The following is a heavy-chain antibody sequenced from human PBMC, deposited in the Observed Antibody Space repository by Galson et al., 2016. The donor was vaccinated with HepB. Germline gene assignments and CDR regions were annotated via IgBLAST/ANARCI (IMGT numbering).Heavy chain of an antibody. D-gene: IGHD2-2*01. J-gene: IGHJ4*02. CDR1: GFTFSSYG. Sequence: SLRLSCAASGFTFSSYGMHWVRPAPGKGLEWVAFLSYDGSNKKYADSVKGRFTISGDNSKKTLYLQMNSLIAEDTAVYYCAKDGRIYCSSASCHDHFHYWGQGTLVTVSS. CDR3: AKDGRIYCSSASCHDHFHY. CDR2: LSYDGSNK. V-gene: IGHV3-30*18.